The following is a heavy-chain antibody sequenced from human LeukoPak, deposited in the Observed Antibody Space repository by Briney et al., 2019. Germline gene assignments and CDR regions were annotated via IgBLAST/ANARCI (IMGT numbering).Heavy chain of an antibody. CDR1: GYTFTSYG. Sequence: ASVKVSYKASGYTFTSYGISWVRQAPGQRLEWMGWISAYNGNTDYAQKLQGRVTMTTDTSTSTAYMELRSLRSDDTAVYYCARLYCSSTSCYFDYWGQGTLVTVSS. V-gene: IGHV1-18*01. CDR3: ARLYCSSTSCYFDY. D-gene: IGHD2-2*01. CDR2: ISAYNGNT. J-gene: IGHJ4*02.